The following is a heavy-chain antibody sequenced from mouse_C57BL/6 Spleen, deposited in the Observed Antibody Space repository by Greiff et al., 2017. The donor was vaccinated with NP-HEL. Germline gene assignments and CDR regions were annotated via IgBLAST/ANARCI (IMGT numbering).Heavy chain of an antibody. J-gene: IGHJ3*01. CDR1: GFTFSDYG. D-gene: IGHD3-3*01. CDR2: ISSGSSTI. Sequence: EVKLVESGGGLVKPGGSLKLSCAACGFTFSDYGMHWVRQAPEKGLEWVAYISSGSSTIYYADTVKGRFTISRDNAKNTLFLQMTSLRSEDTAMYYCASLGAWFAYWGQGTLVTVSA. V-gene: IGHV5-17*01. CDR3: ASLGAWFAY.